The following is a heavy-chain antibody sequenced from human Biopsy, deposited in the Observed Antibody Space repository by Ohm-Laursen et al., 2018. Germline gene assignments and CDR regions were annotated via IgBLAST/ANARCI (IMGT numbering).Heavy chain of an antibody. J-gene: IGHJ4*02. V-gene: IGHV1-69*13. CDR2: IIPIFGTA. Sequence: SVKVSCKASGYTFTSYGISWVRQAPGQGLEWMGGIIPIFGTANYAQKFQGRVTITADESTSTAYMELSSLRSDDTAVYYCARDALGGGSYRFFYWGQGSLVTVSS. D-gene: IGHD1-26*01. CDR1: GYTFTSYG. CDR3: ARDALGGGSYRFFY.